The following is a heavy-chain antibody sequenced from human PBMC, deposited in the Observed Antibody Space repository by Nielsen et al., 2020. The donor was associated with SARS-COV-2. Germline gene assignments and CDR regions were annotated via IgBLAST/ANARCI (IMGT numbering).Heavy chain of an antibody. CDR1: EISFSSYG. J-gene: IGHJ4*02. V-gene: IGHV3-33*08. D-gene: IGHD3-22*01. CDR2: IWYDGSNK. CDR3: ARDLYYDSSGYYSH. Sequence: GGSLRLSCVASEISFSSYGMHWVRQAPGKGLEWVAVIWYDGSNKYYADSVKGRFTISRDNSKNTLYLQMNSLRAEDTAVYYCARDLYYDSSGYYSHWGQGTLVTVSS.